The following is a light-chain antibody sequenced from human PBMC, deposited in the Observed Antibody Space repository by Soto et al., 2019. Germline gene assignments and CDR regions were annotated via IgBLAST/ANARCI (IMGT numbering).Light chain of an antibody. CDR2: DAS. CDR1: QDISKY. CDR3: QQFDTLPPA. Sequence: DIQMTQSPSSLSASVGDRVTITCQASQDISKYLTWYQLQPGKAPRLLIYDASNVDAGVPSRFSGSGSGTDFTFTISSLQPEDIATYFCQQFDTLPPAFGQGTKLEIK. J-gene: IGKJ2*01. V-gene: IGKV1-33*01.